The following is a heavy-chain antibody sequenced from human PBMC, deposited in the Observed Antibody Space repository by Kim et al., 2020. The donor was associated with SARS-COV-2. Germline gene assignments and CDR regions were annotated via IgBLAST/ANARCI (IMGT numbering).Heavy chain of an antibody. CDR1: GGSISSSNW. V-gene: IGHV4-4*02. CDR2: IYHSGST. Sequence: SETLSLTCAVSGGSISSSNWWSWVRQPPGKGLEWIGEIYHSGSTNYNPSLKSRVTISVDKSKNQFSLKLSSVTAADTAVYYCARLNGIQLWFGALDYWGQGTLVTVSS. D-gene: IGHD5-18*01. J-gene: IGHJ4*02. CDR3: ARLNGIQLWFGALDY.